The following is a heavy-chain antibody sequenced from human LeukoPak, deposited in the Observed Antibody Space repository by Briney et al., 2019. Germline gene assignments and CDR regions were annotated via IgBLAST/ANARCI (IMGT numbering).Heavy chain of an antibody. Sequence: SETLSLTCTVSGGSISSYYWSWIRQPAGKGLEWIGRIYTSGSTNYNPSLKSRVTISVDTSKNQFSLKLSSVTAADTAVYYCARGITMVRGVTPPFDYWGQGTLVTVSS. J-gene: IGHJ4*02. CDR3: ARGITMVRGVTPPFDY. CDR2: IYTSGST. D-gene: IGHD3-10*01. V-gene: IGHV4-4*07. CDR1: GGSISSYY.